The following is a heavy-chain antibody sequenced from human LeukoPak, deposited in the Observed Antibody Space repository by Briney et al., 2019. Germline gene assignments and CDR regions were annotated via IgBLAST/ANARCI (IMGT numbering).Heavy chain of an antibody. V-gene: IGHV4-59*01. Sequence: PSETLSLTCTVSGGSISSYYWSWIRQPPGKGLEWIGYIYYSGSTNYNPSLKSRVTISVDTSKNQFSLKLSSVTAADTAVYYCAREVEWFGELGAFDIWGQGTMVIVSS. CDR2: IYYSGST. CDR1: GGSISSYY. J-gene: IGHJ3*02. CDR3: AREVEWFGELGAFDI. D-gene: IGHD3-10*01.